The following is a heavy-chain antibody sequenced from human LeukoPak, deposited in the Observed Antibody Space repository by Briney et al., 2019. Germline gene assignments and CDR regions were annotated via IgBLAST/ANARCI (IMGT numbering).Heavy chain of an antibody. Sequence: GGSLRLSCAASGFTFSSYAMSWVRQAPGKGLEWVSAISGSGGSTYYAASVKGRFTISRDNSKNTLYLQMNSLRAEDTAVYYCAKDTDFWSGSSSDFDYWGQGTLVTVSS. V-gene: IGHV3-23*01. CDR3: AKDTDFWSGSSSDFDY. CDR1: GFTFSSYA. CDR2: ISGSGGST. J-gene: IGHJ4*02. D-gene: IGHD3-3*01.